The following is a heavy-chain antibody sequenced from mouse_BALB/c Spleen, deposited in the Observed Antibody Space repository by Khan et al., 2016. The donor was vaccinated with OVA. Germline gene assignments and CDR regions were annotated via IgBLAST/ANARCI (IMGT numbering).Heavy chain of an antibody. J-gene: IGHJ2*01. CDR3: ARTYGSDFDY. V-gene: IGHV1-20*02. CDR2: INPYIGET. D-gene: IGHD1-1*01. CDR1: GYSFTGYF. Sequence: EVQLQQSGPELVKPGASVKISCKASGYSFTGYFMNWVMQSHGKSLEWIGRINPYIGETFYNQKFRDKATLTVDESSSTAHMELRSLASEDSAVYYCARTYGSDFDYWGQGTTLTVSS.